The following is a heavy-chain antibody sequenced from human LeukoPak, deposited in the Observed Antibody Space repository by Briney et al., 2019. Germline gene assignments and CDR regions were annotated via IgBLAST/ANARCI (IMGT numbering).Heavy chain of an antibody. D-gene: IGHD3-16*02. V-gene: IGHV3-7*03. CDR3: ARGTEGYDYVWGSYRYLDY. Sequence: GALRLPCSASGFPFNSFWMSWVRPGPGKGVGWVANIKQDGSEKYYVDSVKGRFTISRDNAKNSLYLQMNSLRAEDTAVYYCARGTEGYDYVWGSYRYLDYWGQGTLVTVSS. CDR2: IKQDGSEK. CDR1: GFPFNSFW. J-gene: IGHJ4*02.